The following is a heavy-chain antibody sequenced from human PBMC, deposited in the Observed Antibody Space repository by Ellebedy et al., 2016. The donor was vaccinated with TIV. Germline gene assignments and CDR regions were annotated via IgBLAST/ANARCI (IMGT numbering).Heavy chain of an antibody. V-gene: IGHV3-30*01. Sequence: GESLKISCAASGFTFSSYAMHWVRQAPGKGLEWVAVISYDGSNKYYADSVKGRFTISRDNSKNTLYLQMNSLRAEDTAVYYCAKACCNGVVNSYYYGRDVWGQGTTVTVSS. CDR2: ISYDGSNK. D-gene: IGHD2-8*01. CDR1: GFTFSSYA. CDR3: AKACCNGVVNSYYYGRDV. J-gene: IGHJ6*02.